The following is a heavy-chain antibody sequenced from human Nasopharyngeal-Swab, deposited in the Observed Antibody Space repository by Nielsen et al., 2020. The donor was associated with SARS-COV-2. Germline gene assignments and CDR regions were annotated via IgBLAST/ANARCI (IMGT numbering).Heavy chain of an antibody. CDR1: GFSFSDYY. Sequence: GESLKISCAASGFSFSDYYMRWLRQAPGKGLEWISYISSGGTTKYYADSVKGRFAISRDNARRSLFPQMNSLRAEDTALYYCARRAYYYDSRGFYEDYWGQGTLVTVSS. CDR3: ARRAYYYDSRGFYEDY. V-gene: IGHV3-11*04. J-gene: IGHJ4*02. CDR2: ISSGGTTK. D-gene: IGHD3-22*01.